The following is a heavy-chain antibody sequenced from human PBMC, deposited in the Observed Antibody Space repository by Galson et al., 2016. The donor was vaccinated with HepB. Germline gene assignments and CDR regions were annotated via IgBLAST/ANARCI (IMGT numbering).Heavy chain of an antibody. CDR2: ITSSGCAI. J-gene: IGHJ4*02. CDR1: GFTFASYG. Sequence: SLRLSCAGSGFTFASYGMNWVRQAPGKGMEWVSYITSSGCAIYYTDSVKGRFTISRDNAKNSLYLQMNSLRVEDTAVYYCAREADTWGQGTLVTVSS. D-gene: IGHD6-25*01. CDR3: AREADT. V-gene: IGHV3-48*01.